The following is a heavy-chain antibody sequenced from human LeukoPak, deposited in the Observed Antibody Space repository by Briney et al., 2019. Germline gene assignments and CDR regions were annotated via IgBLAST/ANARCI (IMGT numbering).Heavy chain of an antibody. J-gene: IGHJ4*02. Sequence: SVKVSCKASGGTFSSYAISWVRQAPGQGLEWMGRIIPIFGTANYAQKFQGRVTITTDESTSTAYMELSSLRSEGTAVYYCAHGGSSGYYSPFDYWGQGTLVTVSS. CDR2: IIPIFGTA. CDR1: GGTFSSYA. V-gene: IGHV1-69*05. CDR3: AHGGSSGYYSPFDY. D-gene: IGHD3-22*01.